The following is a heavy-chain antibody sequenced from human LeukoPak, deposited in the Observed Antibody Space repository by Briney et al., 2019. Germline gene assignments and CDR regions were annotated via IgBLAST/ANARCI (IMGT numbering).Heavy chain of an antibody. D-gene: IGHD6-19*01. V-gene: IGHV4-59*08. Sequence: PSETLSLTCTVSGGSISSYYWSWIRQPPGKGLEWIGYIYYSGTTKYNPSLRSRVTISVDTSKNQFSLRLSSVTAADTAVYYCARRAYSSGFDYIDYWGQGTLVTVSS. J-gene: IGHJ4*02. CDR1: GGSISSYY. CDR3: ARRAYSSGFDYIDY. CDR2: IYYSGTT.